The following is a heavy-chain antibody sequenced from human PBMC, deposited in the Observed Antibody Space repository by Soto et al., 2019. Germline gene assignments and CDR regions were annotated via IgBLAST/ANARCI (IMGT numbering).Heavy chain of an antibody. CDR3: AKDGRWLRLGYFDY. Sequence: HPGGSLRLSCAASGFTFSSYGMHWVRQAPGKGLEWVAVISYDGSNKYYADSVKGRFTISRDNSKNTLYLQMNSLRAEDTAVYYCAKDGRWLRLGYFDYWGQGTLVTVSS. J-gene: IGHJ4*02. V-gene: IGHV3-30*18. D-gene: IGHD5-12*01. CDR2: ISYDGSNK. CDR1: GFTFSSYG.